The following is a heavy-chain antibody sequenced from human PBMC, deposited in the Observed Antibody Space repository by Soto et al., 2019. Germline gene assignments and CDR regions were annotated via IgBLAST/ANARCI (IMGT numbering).Heavy chain of an antibody. CDR1: GYNLTELS. D-gene: IGHD3-22*01. CDR3: ATAITMIVVAADAFDI. J-gene: IGHJ3*02. CDR2: FDPEDGET. Sequence: ASVKVSCKVSGYNLTELSMHWVRQAPGKGLEWMGGFDPEDGETIYAQKFQGRVTMTEDTSTDTAYMELSSLRSEDTAVYYCATAITMIVVAADAFDIWGQGTMVTVSS. V-gene: IGHV1-24*01.